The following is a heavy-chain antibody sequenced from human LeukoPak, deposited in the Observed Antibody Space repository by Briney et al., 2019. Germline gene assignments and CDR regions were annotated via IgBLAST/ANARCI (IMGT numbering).Heavy chain of an antibody. CDR3: TPWTGATRY. CDR1: GLTFSNAW. D-gene: IGHD1-26*01. J-gene: IGHJ4*02. CDR2: IKRKTDGGTT. V-gene: IGHV3-15*01. Sequence: AGGSLRLSCAASGLTFSNAWMSWVRQAPGKGLEWVGRIKRKTDGGTTDYAAPVKGRFTISRDDSKNTLYLQMNSLKTEDTAVYYCTPWTGATRYWGQGTLVTVSS.